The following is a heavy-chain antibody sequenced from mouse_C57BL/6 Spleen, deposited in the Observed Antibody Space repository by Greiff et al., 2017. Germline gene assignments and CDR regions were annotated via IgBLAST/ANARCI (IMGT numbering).Heavy chain of an antibody. CDR2: IYPGNSDT. V-gene: IGHV1-5*01. CDR1: GYTFTSSW. Sequence: VQLKESGTVLARPGASVKMSCKTSGYTFTSSWMHWVKQRPGQGLEWIGAIYPGNSDTSYNQKFKGKAKLTAVTSASTAYMELSSLTNEDSAVYYCTIYYGSSAPWFAYWGQGTLVTVSA. J-gene: IGHJ3*01. D-gene: IGHD1-1*01. CDR3: TIYYGSSAPWFAY.